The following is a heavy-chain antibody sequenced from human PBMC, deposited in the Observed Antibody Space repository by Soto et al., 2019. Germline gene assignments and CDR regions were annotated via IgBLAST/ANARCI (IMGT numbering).Heavy chain of an antibody. Sequence: GGSLRLSCAASGFTFRSFTMNWVRQAPGKGLEWVSTISSNSAYIYYTDALRGRFTISRDNTKNSLHLQMNSLRAEDTAVYYCPTDASRHSSPPGWFDPSAAGAIVTIS. D-gene: IGHD6-13*01. CDR1: GFTFRSFT. CDR3: PTDASRHSSPPGWFDP. J-gene: IGHJ5*02. V-gene: IGHV3-21*01. CDR2: ISSNSAYI.